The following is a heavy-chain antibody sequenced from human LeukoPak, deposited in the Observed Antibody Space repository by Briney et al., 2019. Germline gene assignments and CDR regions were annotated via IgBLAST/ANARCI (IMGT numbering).Heavy chain of an antibody. CDR2: MNPNSGNT. D-gene: IGHD1-26*01. CDR1: GYTFTSYD. Sequence: ASVKVSCKASGYTFTSYDINWVRQATGQGLEWMGWMNPNSGNTGYAQKFQGRVTITRNTSISTAYMELSRLRSEDTAVYYCARASGSYYSAFDIWGQGTMVTVSS. V-gene: IGHV1-8*03. CDR3: ARASGSYYSAFDI. J-gene: IGHJ3*02.